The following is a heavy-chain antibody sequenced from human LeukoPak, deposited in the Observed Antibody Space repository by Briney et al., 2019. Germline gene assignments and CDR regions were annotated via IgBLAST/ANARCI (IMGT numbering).Heavy chain of an antibody. V-gene: IGHV3-30*18. CDR2: ISYDGSNK. J-gene: IGHJ6*02. Sequence: GGSPRLSCAASGFTFSSYGMHWVRQAPGKGLEWVAVISYDGSNKYYADSVKGRFTISRDNSKNTLYLQMNSLRAEDTAVYYCAKEGRGSGWYRGYDYYGMDVWGQGTTVTVSS. D-gene: IGHD6-19*01. CDR1: GFTFSSYG. CDR3: AKEGRGSGWYRGYDYYGMDV.